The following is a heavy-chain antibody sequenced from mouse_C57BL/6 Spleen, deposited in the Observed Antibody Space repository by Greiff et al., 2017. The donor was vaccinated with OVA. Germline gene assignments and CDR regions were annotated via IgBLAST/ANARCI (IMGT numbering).Heavy chain of an antibody. D-gene: IGHD6-1*01. V-gene: IGHV1-69*01. Sequence: VQLQQPGAELVMPGASVKLSCKASGYTFTSYWMHWVKQRPGQGLEWIGEIDPSDSYTNYTQKFKGKSTLTVDISSSTAYMQLSRLTSEDSAVYYCATLLLGFAYWGQGTLVTVSA. CDR2: IDPSDSYT. CDR3: ATLLLGFAY. CDR1: GYTFTSYW. J-gene: IGHJ3*01.